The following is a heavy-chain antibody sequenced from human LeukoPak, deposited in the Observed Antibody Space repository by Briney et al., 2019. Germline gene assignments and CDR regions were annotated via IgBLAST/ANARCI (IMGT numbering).Heavy chain of an antibody. CDR1: GFTFINYG. J-gene: IGHJ3*02. V-gene: IGHV3-23*01. CDR3: ARRLYIVRGAFDI. Sequence: GGTLRLSCVASGFTFINYGMSWVRQAPGKGLEWVSAISDTGNTYHADSVKGRFTISRDNSKNTVHLQMNNLRAEDTAMYFCARRLYIVRGAFDIWGQGTMVTVSS. D-gene: IGHD2/OR15-2a*01. CDR2: ISDTGNT.